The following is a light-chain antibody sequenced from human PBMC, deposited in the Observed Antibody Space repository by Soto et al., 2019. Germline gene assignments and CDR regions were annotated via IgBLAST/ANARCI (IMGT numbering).Light chain of an antibody. CDR3: STYTSSSTHV. J-gene: IGLJ1*01. V-gene: IGLV1-36*01. CDR2: YDD. CDR1: ISNIGNNA. Sequence: QSVLTQPPSVSEAPRQRVTISFSGSISNIGNNAVNWYQQLPGKAPKLLIYYDDLLPSGVSDRFSGSKSGTSASLAISGLQSEDEADYYCSTYTSSSTHVFGTGTKVTVL.